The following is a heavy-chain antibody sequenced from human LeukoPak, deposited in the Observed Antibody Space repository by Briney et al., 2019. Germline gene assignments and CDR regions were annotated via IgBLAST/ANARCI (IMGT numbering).Heavy chain of an antibody. J-gene: IGHJ4*02. D-gene: IGHD6-19*01. V-gene: IGHV4-31*03. CDR3: ARGIIYSSGWYRD. CDR1: GVPFTNADYY. Sequence: SQTLSLTCTVSGVPFTNADYYWTWIRHLPGKGLEWLASLYYTGDSSYNPPLKSRLTVSSDTSSGQFFLNLRSVTAADTAVYYCARGIIYSSGWYRDWGQGTLVTVSS. CDR2: LYYTGDS.